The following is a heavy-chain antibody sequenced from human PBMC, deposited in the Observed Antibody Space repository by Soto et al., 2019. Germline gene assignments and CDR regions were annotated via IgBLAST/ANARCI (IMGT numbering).Heavy chain of an antibody. V-gene: IGHV3-23*01. CDR1: GFPFTGYA. CDR3: ANSRVSMVRGLTIIPIY. J-gene: IGHJ4*02. D-gene: IGHD3-10*01. CDR2: ISGHGAAT. Sequence: GRSMRLSCAASGFPFTGYAMSCVRQAPGKGLEWVSAISGHGAATFYADSVKGHITISRDTSKNTLYLHMNSLRAEDTALYYCANSRVSMVRGLTIIPIYWGQGTLVTVSS.